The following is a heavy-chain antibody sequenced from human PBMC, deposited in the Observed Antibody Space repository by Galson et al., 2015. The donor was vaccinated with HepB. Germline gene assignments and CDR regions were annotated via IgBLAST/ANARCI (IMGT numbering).Heavy chain of an antibody. CDR2: FDPEDGET. V-gene: IGHV1-24*01. Sequence: SVKVSCKVSGYTLTELSMHWVRQAPGKGLEWMGGFDPEDGETIYAQKFQGRVIMTDDTSTDTAYMDLSSLRSEDTAVYYCATGSYYGSGSYRIFDYWGQGTLVTVSS. CDR1: GYTLTELS. D-gene: IGHD3-10*01. J-gene: IGHJ4*02. CDR3: ATGSYYGSGSYRIFDY.